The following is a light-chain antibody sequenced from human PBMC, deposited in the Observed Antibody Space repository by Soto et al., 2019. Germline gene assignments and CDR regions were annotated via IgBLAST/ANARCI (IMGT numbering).Light chain of an antibody. J-gene: IGKJ1*01. V-gene: IGKV1-39*01. Sequence: DIQMTQSPSSLSASVGDRVTITCRASQSISSYLNWYQQKPGKAPKLLIYAASSLQSGVPSRFSGSGTGTDFTLAISCLQPEDFATYYCQHKGTFGQGTKVDIK. CDR2: AAS. CDR3: QHKGT. CDR1: QSISSY.